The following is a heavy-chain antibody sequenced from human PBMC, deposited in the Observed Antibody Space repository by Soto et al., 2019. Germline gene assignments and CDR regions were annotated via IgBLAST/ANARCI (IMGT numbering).Heavy chain of an antibody. CDR1: GFTFSSYG. V-gene: IGHV3-30*18. D-gene: IGHD2-15*01. Sequence: QVQLMESGGGVVQPGRSLRLSCAASGFTFSSYGMHWVRQAPGKGLEWVAVISYDGSNKYYADSVKGRFTISRDNSKNTLYLQMNSLRAEDTAVYYCAKDLEDIVVVVAALFDYWGQGTLVTVSS. CDR3: AKDLEDIVVVVAALFDY. CDR2: ISYDGSNK. J-gene: IGHJ4*02.